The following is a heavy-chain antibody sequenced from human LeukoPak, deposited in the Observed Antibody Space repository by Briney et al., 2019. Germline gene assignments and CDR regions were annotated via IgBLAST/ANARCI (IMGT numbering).Heavy chain of an antibody. J-gene: IGHJ5*02. CDR2: IYYSGST. Sequence: SETLSLTCTVSGGSISSYYWSWIRQPPGKGLEWIGYIYYSGSTNYNPSLKSRVTISVDTSKNQFSLKLSSVTAADTAVYYCARVRIGDAVAGTRWFDPWGQGTLVTVSS. D-gene: IGHD6-19*01. V-gene: IGHV4-59*01. CDR1: GGSISSYY. CDR3: ARVRIGDAVAGTRWFDP.